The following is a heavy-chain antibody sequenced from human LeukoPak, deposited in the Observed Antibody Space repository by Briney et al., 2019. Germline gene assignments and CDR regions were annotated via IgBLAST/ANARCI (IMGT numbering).Heavy chain of an antibody. V-gene: IGHV4-59*12. CDR3: AREGFYDCSGYYWGCFDH. J-gene: IGHJ4*02. CDR2: ISYIGST. Sequence: PWETLSLTGTVSRGPISSYYGSGIGQPPGKGLDWVGYISYIGSTNYNPSLKSPVIMSVDMSKDQFSLKLSSVTAADTAVYYCAREGFYDCSGYYWGCFDHWGQGALVTVSS. CDR1: RGPISSYY. D-gene: IGHD3-22*01.